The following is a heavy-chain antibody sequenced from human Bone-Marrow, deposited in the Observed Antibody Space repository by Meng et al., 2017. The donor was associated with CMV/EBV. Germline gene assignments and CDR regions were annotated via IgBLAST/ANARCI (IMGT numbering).Heavy chain of an antibody. Sequence: GESLKISCAASGFTFSDYYMSWIRQAPGKGLEWVSYISSSGSTIYYADSVKGRFTISRDNAKNSLYLQMNSLRAEDTAVYYCASGSQGSIFDYWGQGTLVTVSS. CDR2: ISSSGSTI. V-gene: IGHV3-11*04. D-gene: IGHD1-26*01. J-gene: IGHJ4*02. CDR1: GFTFSDYY. CDR3: ASGSQGSIFDY.